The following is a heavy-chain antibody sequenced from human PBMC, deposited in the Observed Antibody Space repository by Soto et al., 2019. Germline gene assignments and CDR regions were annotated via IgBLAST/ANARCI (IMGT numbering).Heavy chain of an antibody. CDR3: ARFLYDSSGYYYFDS. CDR2: VYYTGST. CDR1: GHSISSGEYY. D-gene: IGHD3-22*01. J-gene: IGHJ4*02. V-gene: IGHV4-30-4*01. Sequence: SETLSLTCSVSGHSISSGEYYWSWIRQTPGKGLEWIAYVYYTGSTYYNPSLKRRVSISVDTSKNQFSLRLSSLTAADTAVYFCARFLYDSSGYYYFDSWGQGTLVTVSS.